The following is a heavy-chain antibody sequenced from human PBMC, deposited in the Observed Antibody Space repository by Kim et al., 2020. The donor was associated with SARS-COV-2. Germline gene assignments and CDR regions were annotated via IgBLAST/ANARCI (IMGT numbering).Heavy chain of an antibody. J-gene: IGHJ4*02. CDR2: IYYSGST. CDR1: GGSISSSSYY. Sequence: SETLSLTCTVSGGSISSSSYYWGWIRQPPGKGLEWIGSIYYSGSTYYNPSLKSRVTISVDTSKNQFSLKLSSVTAADTAVYYCASGGPSPLRLFYCWGQGTLVTVSS. D-gene: IGHD2-15*01. V-gene: IGHV4-39*01. CDR3: ASGGPSPLRLFYC.